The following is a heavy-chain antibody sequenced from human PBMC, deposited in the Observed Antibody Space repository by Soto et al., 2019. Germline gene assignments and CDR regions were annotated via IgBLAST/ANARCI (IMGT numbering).Heavy chain of an antibody. CDR2: ISYDGSNK. Sequence: QVQLVESGGGVVQPGRSLRLSCAASGFTFSSYGMHWVRQAPGKGLEWVAVISYDGSNKYYADSVKGRFTISRDNSKNTLYLQMNSLRAEDPAVYYCAEDGGGYSYHFDYWGQGTLVTVSS. V-gene: IGHV3-30*18. D-gene: IGHD5-18*01. CDR1: GFTFSSYG. J-gene: IGHJ4*02. CDR3: AEDGGGYSYHFDY.